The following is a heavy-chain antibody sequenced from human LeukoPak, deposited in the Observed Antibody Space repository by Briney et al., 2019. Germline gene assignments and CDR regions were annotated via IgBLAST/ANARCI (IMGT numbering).Heavy chain of an antibody. CDR1: GFTFSSYS. V-gene: IGHV3-48*01. CDR3: ARWPRGSTNCYFDF. Sequence: QPGGSLRLSCAASGFTFSSYSMNWVRQAPGKGLEWVSYISSSSSTIYYADSVKGRFTISRDNAKNSLYLQMNSLRAEDTAVYYCARWPRGSTNCYFDFWGQGTLVTVSS. D-gene: IGHD2-2*01. CDR2: ISSSSSTI. J-gene: IGHJ4*02.